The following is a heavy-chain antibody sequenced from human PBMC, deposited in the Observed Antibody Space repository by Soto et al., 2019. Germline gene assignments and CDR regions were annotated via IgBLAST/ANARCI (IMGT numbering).Heavy chain of an antibody. D-gene: IGHD3-22*01. Sequence: ASVKVSCKASGYIFTRYAMHWVRQAPGQRLEWMGWIGAGNGNTKYSPNLQGRVTITRDTSATTAYMELSSLRSEDTAVYYCARDRNYDSSGYYAYWGQGTQVTVSS. CDR3: ARDRNYDSSGYYAY. CDR2: IGAGNGNT. J-gene: IGHJ4*02. V-gene: IGHV1-3*01. CDR1: GYIFTRYA.